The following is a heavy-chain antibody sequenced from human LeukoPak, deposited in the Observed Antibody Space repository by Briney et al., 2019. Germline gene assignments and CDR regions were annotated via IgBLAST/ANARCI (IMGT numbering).Heavy chain of an antibody. V-gene: IGHV3-23*01. CDR1: GFTFSSYA. D-gene: IGHD3-22*01. J-gene: IGHJ4*02. Sequence: PGGSLRLSCAASGFTFSSYAMSWVRQAPGKGLEWVSALSGTGRSTYYADSVKGRFTISRDNAKNSLYLQMNSLRAEDTAVYYCARDAEANYYDSSGYYFDYWGQGTLVTVSS. CDR2: LSGTGRST. CDR3: ARDAEANYYDSSGYYFDY.